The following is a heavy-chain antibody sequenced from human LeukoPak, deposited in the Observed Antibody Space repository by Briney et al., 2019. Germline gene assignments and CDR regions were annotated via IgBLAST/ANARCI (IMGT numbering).Heavy chain of an antibody. CDR3: ARDGVHQGGYYSYYMDV. CDR1: SGSISSHY. D-gene: IGHD2-8*01. Sequence: SETLSLTCTVSSGSISSHYWSWIRQPPGKGLEWIGYIHYSGTTNYNPSLKSRVTISVDTSKNQFSLKVSSVTAADTAVYYCARDGVHQGGYYSYYMDVWGKGTTVTVSS. CDR2: IHYSGTT. V-gene: IGHV4-59*11. J-gene: IGHJ6*03.